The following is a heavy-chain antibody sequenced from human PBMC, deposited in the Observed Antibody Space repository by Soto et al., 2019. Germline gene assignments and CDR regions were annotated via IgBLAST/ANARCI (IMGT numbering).Heavy chain of an antibody. J-gene: IGHJ4*02. CDR1: GGSISSGGYY. D-gene: IGHD3-22*01. V-gene: IGHV4-31*03. CDR3: ARDRYYDSSGYYGLDY. Sequence: SETLSLTCTVSGGSISSGGYYWSWIRQHPGKGLEWIGYIYYSGSTYYNPSLKSRVTISVDTSKNQFSLKLSSVTAADTAVYYCARDRYYDSSGYYGLDYWGQGTLVTVSS. CDR2: IYYSGST.